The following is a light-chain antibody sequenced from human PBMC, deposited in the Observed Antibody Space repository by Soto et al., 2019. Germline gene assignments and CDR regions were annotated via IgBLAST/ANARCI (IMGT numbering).Light chain of an antibody. Sequence: DFVLTQSPDSLAVSLGERATINCKSSQSVLYSSNNNNYLSWYQQKPGQPPKLLIYWASTRKSGVPDRFSGSRSGTDFTLTINSLQAEDVAVYYCHQYINAPWTFGQGTKVEIK. CDR2: WAS. CDR1: QSVLYSSNNNNY. J-gene: IGKJ1*01. V-gene: IGKV4-1*01. CDR3: HQYINAPWT.